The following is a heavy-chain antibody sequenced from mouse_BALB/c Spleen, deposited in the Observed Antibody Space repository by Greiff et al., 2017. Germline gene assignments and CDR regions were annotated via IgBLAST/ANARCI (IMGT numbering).Heavy chain of an antibody. J-gene: IGHJ3*01. V-gene: IGHV5-6-2*01. Sequence: EVKLVESGGGLVKLGGSLKLSCAASGFTFSSYYMSWVRQTPEKRLELVAAINSNGGSTYYPDTVKGRFTISRDNAKNTLYLQMSSLKSEDTALYYCARHDYGSSSAWFAYWGQGTLVTVSA. CDR3: ARHDYGSSSAWFAY. D-gene: IGHD1-1*01. CDR1: GFTFSSYY. CDR2: INSNGGST.